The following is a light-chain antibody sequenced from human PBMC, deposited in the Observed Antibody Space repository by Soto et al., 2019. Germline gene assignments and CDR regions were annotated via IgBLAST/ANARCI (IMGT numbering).Light chain of an antibody. CDR1: QNIGRN. V-gene: IGKV3-15*01. CDR2: SAS. J-gene: IGKJ1*01. CDR3: QQYNNWPRT. Sequence: EIVMTQSPTTLSVSPGERAILSCRASQNIGRNLAWYQQKPGQAPRLLIHSASTRATGIPATISGSGSGTEFTLTVSSLQSEDFAVYYCQQYNNWPRTFGQGTKVDIK.